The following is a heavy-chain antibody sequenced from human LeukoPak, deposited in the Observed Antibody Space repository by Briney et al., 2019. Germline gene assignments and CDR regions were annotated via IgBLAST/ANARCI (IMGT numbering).Heavy chain of an antibody. Sequence: PGGSLRLSCVASGFTFSELTFSNAWMSWVRQAPGEGLEWVGRFKSKTDGGATDYAAPVKGRFPISRDVSKTTLFLQMNSLKTEDTAVYYCPADNCGSTSCYAHYWGQGTLVTVSS. J-gene: IGHJ4*02. CDR1: GFTFSELTFSNAW. CDR2: FKSKTDGGAT. D-gene: IGHD2-2*01. V-gene: IGHV3-15*01. CDR3: PADNCGSTSCYAHY.